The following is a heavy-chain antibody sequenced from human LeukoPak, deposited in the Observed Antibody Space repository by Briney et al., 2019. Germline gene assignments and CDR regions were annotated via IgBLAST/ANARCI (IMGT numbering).Heavy chain of an antibody. CDR3: AKSLIAAATYDAFDI. CDR2: ISWNSGSI. J-gene: IGHJ3*02. V-gene: IGHV3-9*03. D-gene: IGHD6-13*01. CDR1: GFTFDDYA. Sequence: GRSLRLSCAASGFTFDDYAMHWVRQAPGKGLEWVSGISWNSGSIGYADSVKGRFTISRDNAKNSLYLQMNSLRAEDMALYYGAKSLIAAATYDAFDIWGQGTMVTVSS.